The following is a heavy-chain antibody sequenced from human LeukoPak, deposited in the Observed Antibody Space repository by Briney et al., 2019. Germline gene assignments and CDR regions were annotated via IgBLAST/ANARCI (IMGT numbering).Heavy chain of an antibody. CDR1: GYTFTSYG. D-gene: IGHD3-10*01. CDR2: ISAYNGNT. V-gene: IGHV1-18*01. Sequence: ASVKVSCKASGYTFTSYGISWVRQAPGQGLEWMGWISAYNGNTNYAQKLRGRVTMTTDTSTSTAYMELRSMRSDDPAVYYCARESPGRGVLWFGELFYYFDYWGQGTMVTVSS. CDR3: ARESPGRGVLWFGELFYYFDY. J-gene: IGHJ4*02.